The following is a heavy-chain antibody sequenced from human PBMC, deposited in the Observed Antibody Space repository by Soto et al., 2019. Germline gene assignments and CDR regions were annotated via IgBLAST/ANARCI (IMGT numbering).Heavy chain of an antibody. J-gene: IGHJ6*02. CDR1: GYTFTSYD. D-gene: IGHD2-8*01. CDR3: ARWPDGYYYYGIDV. V-gene: IGHV1-8*01. CDR2: MNPNSGNT. Sequence: QVQLVQSGAEVKKPGASVKVSCKASGYTFTSYDINWMRQATGQGLEWMGWMNPNSGNTGYAQKFQGRVTMTRNTSISTAYMELSSLRSEDTAVYYCARWPDGYYYYGIDVWGQGTKVTVSS.